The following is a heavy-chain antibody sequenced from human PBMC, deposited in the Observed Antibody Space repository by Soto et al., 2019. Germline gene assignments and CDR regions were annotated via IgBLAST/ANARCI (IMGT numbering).Heavy chain of an antibody. Sequence: ASVKVSCKASGYTFTYYTMHWVRQAPGQRLEWIGWINAGDGNTKYSPKFQGRVTITRDTSASTVYMELSSLRSEDKAVYFCTRDYYDSSGYYPKFDYWGQGTLVTVSS. CDR1: GYTFTYYT. CDR2: INAGDGNT. J-gene: IGHJ4*02. D-gene: IGHD3-22*01. V-gene: IGHV1-3*01. CDR3: TRDYYDSSGYYPKFDY.